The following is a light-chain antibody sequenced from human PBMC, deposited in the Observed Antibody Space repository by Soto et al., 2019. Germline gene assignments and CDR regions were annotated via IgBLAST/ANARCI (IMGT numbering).Light chain of an antibody. V-gene: IGKV3-15*01. CDR1: QSVSNN. CDR3: QQYNNWPA. J-gene: IGKJ5*01. Sequence: EIVMTQSPATLSVSPGDRVTLSCRASQSVSNNLAWYQQKPGRAPRLLIYGASTRASGVPARFSGSGSGTEFTLTISSLQSEDFAVYSCQQYNNWPAFGQGTRLEIK. CDR2: GAS.